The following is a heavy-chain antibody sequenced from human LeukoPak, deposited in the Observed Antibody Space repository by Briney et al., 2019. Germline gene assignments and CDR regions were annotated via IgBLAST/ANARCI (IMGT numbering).Heavy chain of an antibody. CDR3: ARVWYDSGGYYYDF. Sequence: GGSLRLSCAASGFTFSSYGMHWVRQAPGQGLEYVSAITSNGGSTYYANSVKGRFTISRDNSKNTLFLHMGSLRAEDMAVYYCARVWYDSGGYYYDFWGQGTLVTVSS. CDR2: ITSNGGST. CDR1: GFTFSSYG. J-gene: IGHJ4*02. V-gene: IGHV3-64*01. D-gene: IGHD3-22*01.